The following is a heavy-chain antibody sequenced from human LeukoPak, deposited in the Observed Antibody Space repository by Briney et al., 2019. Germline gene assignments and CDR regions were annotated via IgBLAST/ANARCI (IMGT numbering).Heavy chain of an antibody. J-gene: IGHJ3*02. CDR3: ARGAQYYDILTGYYTDAFDI. Sequence: ASVKVSCKASGYTFTSYDISWVRQASGQGLEWMGWISAYNGNTNYAQKLQGRVTMTTDTSTSTAYMELRSLRSDDTAVYYCARGAQYYDILTGYYTDAFDIWGQGTMVTVSS. CDR1: GYTFTSYD. D-gene: IGHD3-9*01. CDR2: ISAYNGNT. V-gene: IGHV1-18*01.